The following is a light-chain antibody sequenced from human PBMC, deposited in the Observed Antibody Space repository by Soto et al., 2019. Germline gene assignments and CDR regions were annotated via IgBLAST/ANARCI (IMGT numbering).Light chain of an antibody. J-gene: IGKJ1*01. CDR2: VAS. CDR3: QKYNSGPWT. CDR1: QGISNY. V-gene: IGKV1-27*01. Sequence: DIQMTQSPSSLSASVGDRVTITCRASQGISNYLAWYQQQPVKVPKLLIYVASTLQSGVQSRFSGSGSGADFTLTISSLQPEDVATYYCQKYNSGPWTFGQGTKVEIK.